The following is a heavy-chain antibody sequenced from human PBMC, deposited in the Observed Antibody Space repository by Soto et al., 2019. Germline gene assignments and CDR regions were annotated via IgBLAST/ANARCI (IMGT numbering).Heavy chain of an antibody. Sequence: QVQLQESGPGLVKPSQTLSLTCTVSGGSISSGGYYWNWIRQHPGKGLEWIGYIYYSGSTYYNPSLKSRVTISVDTSKTQSSLKQSSVTAEDTAVYYCARAPKGFYCSSTSCPNWFDPWGQGTLVTVSS. J-gene: IGHJ5*02. D-gene: IGHD2-2*01. CDR2: IYYSGST. V-gene: IGHV4-31*03. CDR1: GGSISSGGYY. CDR3: ARAPKGFYCSSTSCPNWFDP.